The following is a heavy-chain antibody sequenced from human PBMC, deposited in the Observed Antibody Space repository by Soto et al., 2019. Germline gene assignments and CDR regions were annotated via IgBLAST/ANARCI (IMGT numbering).Heavy chain of an antibody. D-gene: IGHD6-19*01. J-gene: IGHJ4*02. Sequence: QVQLVQSGAEEKKPGASVKVSCKASGYTFTGYAMHWVRQAPGQRLEWMGWINAGNGNTKYSQKFQGRVTITGDTSESTAYMELSSLRSEDTAVYYCARAVAVPADFDYWGQGTLVTVSS. V-gene: IGHV1-3*05. CDR3: ARAVAVPADFDY. CDR1: GYTFTGYA. CDR2: INAGNGNT.